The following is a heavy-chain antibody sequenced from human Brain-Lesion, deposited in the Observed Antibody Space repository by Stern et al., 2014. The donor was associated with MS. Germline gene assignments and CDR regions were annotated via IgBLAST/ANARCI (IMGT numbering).Heavy chain of an antibody. V-gene: IGHV3-30*18. Sequence: VQLVESGGGVVQPGRSLRLTCTVSGFTFRSYGMHWVRQARGKGLEWVSVFSYDGSDTYYAESVKGRFTISRDNSKNTLYLEMRSLRPEDTAVYYCVKRGITEVRGVRLGDYWGPGTLVIVSS. CDR2: FSYDGSDT. CDR3: VKRGITEVRGVRLGDY. J-gene: IGHJ4*02. D-gene: IGHD3-10*01. CDR1: GFTFRSYG.